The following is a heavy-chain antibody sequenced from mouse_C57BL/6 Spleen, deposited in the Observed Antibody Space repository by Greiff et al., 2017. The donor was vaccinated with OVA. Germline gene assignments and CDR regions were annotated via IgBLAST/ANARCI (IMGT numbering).Heavy chain of an antibody. CDR2: FNYDGSST. CDR3: ARDQPPYGFDY. CDR1: GFTFSDYY. V-gene: IGHV5-16*01. J-gene: IGHJ2*01. D-gene: IGHD1-1*02. Sequence: EVQLQESEGGLVQPGSSMKLSCTASGFTFSDYYMAWVRQVPEKGLEWVANFNYDGSSTYYLDSLKSRFIISRDNAKNILYLQMSSLKSEDTATYYCARDQPPYGFDYWGQGTTLTVSS.